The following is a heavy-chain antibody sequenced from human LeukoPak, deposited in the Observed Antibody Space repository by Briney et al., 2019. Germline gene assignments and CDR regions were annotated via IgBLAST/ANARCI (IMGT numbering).Heavy chain of an antibody. D-gene: IGHD2-15*01. J-gene: IGHJ6*02. CDR3: ARDPRVDHSGMDV. CDR2: IFSDDTT. Sequence: GGSLTLSCAASGSTVSSNYMNWVRQGPGKGLEWISTIFSDDTTYYADSVKGRFIISRDNFKNTLYLHMSSLRVEDTAVYYCARDPRVDHSGMDVWGQGTTVTVSS. CDR1: GSTVSSNY. V-gene: IGHV3-66*01.